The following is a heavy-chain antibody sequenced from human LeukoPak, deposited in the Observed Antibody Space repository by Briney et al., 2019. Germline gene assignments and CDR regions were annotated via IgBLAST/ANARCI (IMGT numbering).Heavy chain of an antibody. J-gene: IGHJ6*02. CDR3: ARAGRYYYYYGMDV. Sequence: SETLSLTCTVSGGSISSGSYYWSWIRQPAGKGLEWIGRIYTSGSTNYNPSLKSRVTISVDTSENQFSLKLSSVTAADTAVYYCARAGRYYYYYGMDVWGQGTTVTVSS. CDR2: IYTSGST. CDR1: GGSISSGSYY. V-gene: IGHV4-61*02.